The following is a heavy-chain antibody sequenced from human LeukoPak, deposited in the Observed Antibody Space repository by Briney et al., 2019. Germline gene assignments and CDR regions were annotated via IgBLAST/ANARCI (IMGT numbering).Heavy chain of an antibody. CDR3: ARDYSSSWYAGYYYYGMDV. CDR1: GFTFSSYA. D-gene: IGHD6-13*01. J-gene: IGHJ6*02. Sequence: PGGSLRLSCAASGFTFSSYAMSWVRQAPGKGLEWVSAISGSGGSTYYADSVKGRFTISRDNSKNTLYLQMNSLRAEDTAVYYCARDYSSSWYAGYYYYGMDVWGQGTTVTVSS. V-gene: IGHV3-23*01. CDR2: ISGSGGST.